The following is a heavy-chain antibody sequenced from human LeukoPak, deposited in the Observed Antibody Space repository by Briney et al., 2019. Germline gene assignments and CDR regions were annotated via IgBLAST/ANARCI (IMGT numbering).Heavy chain of an antibody. CDR3: ARDDRGGYDAYYYYGMDV. D-gene: IGHD5-12*01. V-gene: IGHV1-18*01. CDR2: ISAYIGNT. CDR1: VYTFTRYG. Sequence: ASVKVSCKPSVYTFTRYGNSWVRQAPGPRLEWMGWISAYIGNTNYAQKLQARVTMTTDTSTSTAYMEVRRLRSDDTAVYYCARDDRGGYDAYYYYGMDVWGQGATVTVSS. J-gene: IGHJ6*02.